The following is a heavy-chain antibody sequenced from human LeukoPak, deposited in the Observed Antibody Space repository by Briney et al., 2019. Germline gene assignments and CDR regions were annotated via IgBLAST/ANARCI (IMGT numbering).Heavy chain of an antibody. CDR2: IHYSGST. V-gene: IGHV4-30-4*01. CDR3: ARAAAGTNSWYYFDY. Sequence: SETLSLTCTVSGDSISSGDHHWSWIRQPPGKGLEWIGYIHYSGSTYYNPSLKSRVIISGDMSKNQFSLSLNSLTAADSAMYYCARAAAGTNSWYYFDYWGQGTLVTVSS. CDR1: GDSISSGDHH. D-gene: IGHD6-19*01. J-gene: IGHJ4*02.